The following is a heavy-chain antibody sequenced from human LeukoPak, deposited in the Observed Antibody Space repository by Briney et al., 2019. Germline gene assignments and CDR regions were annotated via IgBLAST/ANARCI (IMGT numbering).Heavy chain of an antibody. J-gene: IGHJ4*02. Sequence: WETLSLTCTVSGGSISSYYWSWIRQPPGKGLEWIGYIYYSGSTNYNPSLKSRVTMSVDTSKNQFSLKLSSVTAADTAVYYCARHYYGSGSYYLPWGQGTLVTVSS. V-gene: IGHV4-59*08. CDR1: GGSISSYY. CDR2: IYYSGST. D-gene: IGHD3-10*01. CDR3: ARHYYGSGSYYLP.